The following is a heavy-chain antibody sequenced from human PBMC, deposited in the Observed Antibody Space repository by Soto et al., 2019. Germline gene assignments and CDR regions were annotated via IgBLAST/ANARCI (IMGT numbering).Heavy chain of an antibody. J-gene: IGHJ6*02. D-gene: IGHD3-10*01. V-gene: IGHV3-21*01. CDR3: AREASSRGGYYYYYGMDV. CDR2: ISSSSSYI. Sequence: KGLEWVSSISSSSSYIYYADSVKGRFTISRDNAKNSLYLQMNSLRAEDTAVYYCAREASSRGGYYYYYGMDVWGQGTTVTVSS.